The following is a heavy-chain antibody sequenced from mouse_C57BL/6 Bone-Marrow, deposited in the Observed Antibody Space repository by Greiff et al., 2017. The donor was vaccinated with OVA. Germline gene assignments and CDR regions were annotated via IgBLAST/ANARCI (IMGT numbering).Heavy chain of an antibody. Sequence: EVNVVESGGGLVKPGGSLKLSCAASGFTFSDYGMHWVRQGPEKGLEWVAYISSGSSTIYYADTVKGRFTISRDNAKNTLFLQMTSLRSEDTAMSYCTRWIDYFAYWGQGTTLTVSS. CDR2: ISSGSSTI. CDR3: TRWIDYFAY. J-gene: IGHJ2*01. CDR1: GFTFSDYG. V-gene: IGHV5-17*01.